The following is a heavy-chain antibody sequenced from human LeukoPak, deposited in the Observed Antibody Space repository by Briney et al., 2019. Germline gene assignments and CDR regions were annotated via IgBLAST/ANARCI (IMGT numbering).Heavy chain of an antibody. CDR1: GGSISSYY. V-gene: IGHV4-39*07. Sequence: SETLSLTCTVSGGSISSYYWAWIRQPPGKGLEWIASGDYSGGTYYNPSLESRVAISADMSKNQFSLKLTSVTGADTAVYCAGERGEEYSSGWYKRNYFDNWGQGIRVTVSS. CDR3: AGERGEEYSSGWYKRNYFDN. CDR2: GDYSGGT. D-gene: IGHD6-19*01. J-gene: IGHJ4*02.